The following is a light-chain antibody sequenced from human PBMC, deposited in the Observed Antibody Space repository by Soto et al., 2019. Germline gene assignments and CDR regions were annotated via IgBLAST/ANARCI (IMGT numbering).Light chain of an antibody. V-gene: IGKV3-20*01. J-gene: IGKJ5*01. CDR1: QSVSSSY. CDR3: QQYGSSPT. Sequence: EIVLTRSPGTLSLSPGERATLSCRASQSVSSSYLAWYQQKPGQAPRLLIYGASSRATGIPDRFSGSGSGTDFTLTISRLEPEDFAVYYCQQYGSSPTFGQGTRL. CDR2: GAS.